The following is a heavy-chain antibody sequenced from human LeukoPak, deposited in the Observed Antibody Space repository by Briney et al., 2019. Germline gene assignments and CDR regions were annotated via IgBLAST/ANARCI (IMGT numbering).Heavy chain of an antibody. D-gene: IGHD4-17*01. Sequence: PGGSLRLSCAASGFSFSGYRMNWVRQAPGKGLEWVSSISSNGDYIYYGDSVKGRFTMSRDNTKNSLYLQLSSLRAEDTAVYYCARDSTTVTTDYWGQGTLVTVSS. J-gene: IGHJ4*02. CDR1: GFSFSGYR. CDR2: ISSNGDYI. V-gene: IGHV3-21*01. CDR3: ARDSTTVTTDY.